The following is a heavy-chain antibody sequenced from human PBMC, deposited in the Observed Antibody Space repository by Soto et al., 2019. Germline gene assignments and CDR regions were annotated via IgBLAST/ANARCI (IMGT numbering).Heavy chain of an antibody. Sequence: SETLSLTCTVSGDSISSYYWSWIRQPPGKGLEWIGYIHYSGSTNYNPSLKSRVTISVDTSKNQFSLKLSSVTAADTAVYYCATIPATTILNDYWGQGTLVTVSS. CDR2: IHYSGST. D-gene: IGHD2-2*02. J-gene: IGHJ4*02. CDR1: GDSISSYY. V-gene: IGHV4-59*08. CDR3: ATIPATTILNDY.